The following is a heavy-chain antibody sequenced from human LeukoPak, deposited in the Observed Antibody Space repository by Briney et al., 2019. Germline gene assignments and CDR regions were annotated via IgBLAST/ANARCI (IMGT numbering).Heavy chain of an antibody. J-gene: IGHJ6*02. CDR1: GFTFSSYA. Sequence: PGGSLRLSCAASGFTFSSYAMSWVRQAPGKGLEWVSGINWNSGTIGYADSVKGRFTISRDNAKNSLYLQMNSLRAEDTAVYYCARDLDDFWSGYLRRYYGMDVWGQGTTVTVSS. D-gene: IGHD3-3*01. V-gene: IGHV3-20*04. CDR3: ARDLDDFWSGYLRRYYGMDV. CDR2: INWNSGTI.